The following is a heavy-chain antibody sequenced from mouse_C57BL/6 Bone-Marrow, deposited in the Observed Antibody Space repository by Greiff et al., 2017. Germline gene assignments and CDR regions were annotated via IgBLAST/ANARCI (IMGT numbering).Heavy chain of an antibody. Sequence: QVQLQQPGAELVKPGASVKVSCKASGYTFTSYWMHWVKQRPGQGLEWIGRIHPSDSDTNYNQKFKGKATLTVDKSSSTAYMQLISLTSEDSAVYDCAILYYGSSWWYFDVWGTGTTVTVSS. D-gene: IGHD1-1*01. CDR3: AILYYGSSWWYFDV. J-gene: IGHJ1*03. CDR1: GYTFTSYW. CDR2: IHPSDSDT. V-gene: IGHV1-74*01.